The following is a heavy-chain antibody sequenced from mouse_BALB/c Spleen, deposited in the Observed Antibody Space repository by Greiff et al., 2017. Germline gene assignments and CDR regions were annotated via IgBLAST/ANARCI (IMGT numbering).Heavy chain of an antibody. CDR2: IDPSDSYT. V-gene: IGHV1-69*02. CDR3: ARAGRSGRFAY. J-gene: IGHJ3*01. D-gene: IGHD3-1*01. CDR1: GYTFTSYW. Sequence: QVQLQQPGAELVKPGASVKLSCKASGYTFTSYWMHWVKQRPGQGLEWIGEIDPSDSYTNYNQKFKGKATLTVDKSSSTAYMQLSSLTSEDSAVYYCARAGRSGRFAYWGQGTLVTVSA.